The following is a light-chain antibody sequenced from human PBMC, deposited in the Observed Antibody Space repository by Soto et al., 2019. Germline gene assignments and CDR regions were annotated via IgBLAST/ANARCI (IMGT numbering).Light chain of an antibody. CDR2: EVS. J-gene: IGLJ2*01. Sequence: QSALTQPASVSGSPGQSITISCTGTSSDIGGYKYVSWYQQQPGKAPKRMIFEVSNRPSGVSNRFSGSKSGNTASLTISGLQADDEADYYCSSYTSSGTLVVFGGGTKLTVL. CDR3: SSYTSSGTLVV. V-gene: IGLV2-14*01. CDR1: SSDIGGYKY.